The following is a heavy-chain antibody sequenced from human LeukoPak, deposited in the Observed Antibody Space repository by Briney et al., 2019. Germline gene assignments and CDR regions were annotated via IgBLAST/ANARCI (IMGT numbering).Heavy chain of an antibody. CDR1: GFTFSSYA. V-gene: IGHV3-23*01. J-gene: IGHJ4*02. D-gene: IGHD5-18*01. CDR3: AKGNGIQLKGGVDY. CDR2: ISGSGGST. Sequence: PGGSLRLSCAASGFTFSSYAMSWVRQAPGKGLEWVSAISGSGGSTYYADSVKGRFTISRDNSKNTLYLQMNSLRAEDTAVYYCAKGNGIQLKGGVDYWGQGTLVTVSS.